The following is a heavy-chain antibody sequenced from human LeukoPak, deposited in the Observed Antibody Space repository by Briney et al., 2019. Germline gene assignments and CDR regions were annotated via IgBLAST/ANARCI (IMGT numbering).Heavy chain of an antibody. J-gene: IGHJ4*02. Sequence: GGSLRLSCAASGFTFSSYGMHWVRQAPGKGLEWVAVISYDGSNKYYADSVKGRFTISRDNSKNTLYLQMNSLRAEDTAVYYCAREVTPDSFFDYWGQGTLVTVSS. D-gene: IGHD4-17*01. V-gene: IGHV3-30*19. CDR1: GFTFSSYG. CDR2: ISYDGSNK. CDR3: AREVTPDSFFDY.